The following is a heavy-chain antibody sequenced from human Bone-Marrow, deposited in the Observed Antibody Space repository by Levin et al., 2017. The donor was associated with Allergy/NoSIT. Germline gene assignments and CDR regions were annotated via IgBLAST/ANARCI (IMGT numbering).Heavy chain of an antibody. CDR1: GFTFTDYY. D-gene: IGHD5-24*01. CDR3: ARHRGRWLQQLGP. CDR2: ISYSGTIK. V-gene: IGHV3-11*01. J-gene: IGHJ5*02. Sequence: GGSLRLSCAASGFTFTDYYMSWIRQAPGKGLEWISYISYSGTIKDYADSVKGRFTISRDNAKNSLYLQMNSLRAEDTAVYYCARHRGRWLQQLGPWGQGTLVTVSS.